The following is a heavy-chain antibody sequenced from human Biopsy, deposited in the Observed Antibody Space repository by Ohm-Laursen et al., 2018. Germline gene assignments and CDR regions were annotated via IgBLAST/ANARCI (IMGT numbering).Heavy chain of an antibody. V-gene: IGHV1-46*01. J-gene: IGHJ4*02. CDR2: INPNNDNT. Sequence: SVKVSCKASGYTFTSYYLHWVRQAPGQGLEWMGRINPNNDNTAYAQKFQGRITMTKDTPTSTVYMDLSSLTFDDSAVYYCARGPRGLVVITTTALYFDYWGQGNLVTVSS. CDR3: ARGPRGLVVITTTALYFDY. CDR1: GYTFTSYY. D-gene: IGHD3-22*01.